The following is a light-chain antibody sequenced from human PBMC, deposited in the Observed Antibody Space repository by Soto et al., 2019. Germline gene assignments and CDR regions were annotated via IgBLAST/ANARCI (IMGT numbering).Light chain of an antibody. J-gene: IGLJ1*01. V-gene: IGLV2-14*01. CDR2: DVR. CDR1: SSDIGDNNY. Sequence: QSVLTQPASVSGSPGQSITISCTGTSSDIGDNNYVSWYQQHPGKAPKLMIYDVRHRPSGVSIRFSGSKSGNTASLTISGLQAEDEADYYCCSYAGSSTPYVFGTGTKVTVL. CDR3: CSYAGSSTPYV.